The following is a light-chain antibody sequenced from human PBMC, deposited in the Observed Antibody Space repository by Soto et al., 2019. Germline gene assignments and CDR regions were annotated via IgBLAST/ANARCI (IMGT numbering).Light chain of an antibody. CDR2: EGS. J-gene: IGLJ1*01. CDR3: CSYAGSSTFV. V-gene: IGLV2-23*01. Sequence: QSVLTQPASVSGSPGQSITISCTGTSSDVGSYNLVSWYQQHPGKAPKLMIYEGSKRPSGVSNRFSGSKPGNTASLTISGLQAEDEADYYCCSYAGSSTFVFGTGTK. CDR1: SSDVGSYNL.